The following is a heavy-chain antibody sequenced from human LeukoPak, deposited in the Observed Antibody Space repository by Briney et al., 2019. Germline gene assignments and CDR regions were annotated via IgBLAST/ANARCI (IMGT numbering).Heavy chain of an antibody. D-gene: IGHD3-10*01. Sequence: PSETLSLTCAVYGGSFSGYYWSWIRRPPGKGLEWIGEINHSGSTNYNPSLKSRVTISVDTSKNQFSLKLSSVTAADTAVYYCARGWVYYGSGSYGYWGQGTLVTVSS. J-gene: IGHJ4*02. CDR3: ARGWVYYGSGSYGY. CDR1: GGSFSGYY. CDR2: INHSGST. V-gene: IGHV4-34*01.